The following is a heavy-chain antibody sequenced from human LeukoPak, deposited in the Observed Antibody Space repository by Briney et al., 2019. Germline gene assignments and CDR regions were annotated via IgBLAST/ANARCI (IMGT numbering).Heavy chain of an antibody. D-gene: IGHD3-3*01. Sequence: GGSLRLSCAASGFTFSSYAMSWVRQAPGKGLEWVSAISGSGGSTYYADSVKGRFTISRDNSKNTLYLQMNSLRAEDTAVYYCAKDPGYDFWSGYKDNWFDPWGQGTLVTVSP. CDR3: AKDPGYDFWSGYKDNWFDP. CDR2: ISGSGGST. J-gene: IGHJ5*02. V-gene: IGHV3-23*01. CDR1: GFTFSSYA.